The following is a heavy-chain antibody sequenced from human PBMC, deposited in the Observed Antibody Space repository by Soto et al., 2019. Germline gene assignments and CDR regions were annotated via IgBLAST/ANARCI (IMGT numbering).Heavy chain of an antibody. V-gene: IGHV4-30-4*01. CDR3: ARGPSGDKVDS. J-gene: IGHJ4*02. D-gene: IGHD7-27*01. CDR2: IYNGGSP. Sequence: QVQLQESGPGLVKPSQTLSLTCTVSGGSISTVNYWWSWIRQSPDMGLEWIGHIYNGGSPYNNPALESRVTMPVDTSKIQLALTLSSVSAADTAVYYCARGPSGDKVDSWGQGTLVTVSS. CDR1: GGSISTVNYW.